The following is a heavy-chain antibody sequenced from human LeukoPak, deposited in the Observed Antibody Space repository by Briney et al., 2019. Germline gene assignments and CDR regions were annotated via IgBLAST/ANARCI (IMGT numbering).Heavy chain of an antibody. CDR3: ASGRNYATPAFDI. CDR2: ISGSGGVT. V-gene: IGHV3-23*01. CDR1: GFTFSSYA. D-gene: IGHD2-8*01. Sequence: GGSLRLSCAASGFTFSSYAMSWVRQAPGKGLEWVSTISGSGGVTYYPDSVRGRFTISRDNSKNTLYLKMNSLRAEDTAVYYCASGRNYATPAFDIWGQGTMVTVSS. J-gene: IGHJ3*02.